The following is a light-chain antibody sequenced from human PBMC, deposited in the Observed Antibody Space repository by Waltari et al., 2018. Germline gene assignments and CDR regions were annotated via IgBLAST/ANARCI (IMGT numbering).Light chain of an antibody. Sequence: IVLTQSPATLSLSPGERATLSCRASQGISSFLAWYQQKPGQAPRLHVYDASNRATGIPARFSGSGSGADFTLTISRLEPEDFAVYYCQQYGSSLPMYTFGQGTKLEIK. CDR1: QGISSF. CDR3: QQYGSSLPMYT. V-gene: IGKV3-20*01. CDR2: DAS. J-gene: IGKJ2*01.